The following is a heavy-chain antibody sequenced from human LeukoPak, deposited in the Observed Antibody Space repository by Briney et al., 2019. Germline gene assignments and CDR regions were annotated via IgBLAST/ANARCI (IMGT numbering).Heavy chain of an antibody. V-gene: IGHV3-53*05. Sequence: GGSLRLSCAASGLTVSSNFMSWVRQAPGKGLEWVSVIYGGGSTYYADSVKGRFTISRDNSKNTLYLQMNSLRAEDTAVYYCARTNYDFWSGYSYYFDYWGQGTLVTVSS. CDR3: ARTNYDFWSGYSYYFDY. J-gene: IGHJ4*02. CDR2: IYGGGST. CDR1: GLTVSSNF. D-gene: IGHD3-3*01.